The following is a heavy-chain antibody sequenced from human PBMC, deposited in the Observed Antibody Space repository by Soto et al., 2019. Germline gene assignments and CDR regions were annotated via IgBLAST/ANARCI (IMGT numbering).Heavy chain of an antibody. V-gene: IGHV5-51*01. CDR1: GYTFSRYW. J-gene: IGHJ4*02. Sequence: GESLKISCQGFGYTFSRYWIAWVRQMPGKGLEWMGIINPDDSETRYSPSFQGQVTISADKSISTAYLEWSSLKASDTAMYCCARRGGGDFWSAYYTDYWGQGTLVTVSS. CDR3: ARRGGGDFWSAYYTDY. CDR2: INPDDSET. D-gene: IGHD3-3*01.